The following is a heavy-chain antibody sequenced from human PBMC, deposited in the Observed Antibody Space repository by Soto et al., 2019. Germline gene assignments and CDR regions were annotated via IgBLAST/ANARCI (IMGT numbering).Heavy chain of an antibody. J-gene: IGHJ4*02. CDR3: AKHTLFSDSWYEDY. CDR1: GSSFSSCA. Sequence: PGGSLRLSCAASGSSFSSCAMSWVRQAPGKGLEWVSVISGSGRSTDYADSVKGRFTMSRDNSKNMVFLQMNSLSAEDTAVYYCAKHTLFSDSWYEDYWGQGTLVTVSS. V-gene: IGHV3-23*01. D-gene: IGHD6-13*01. CDR2: ISGSGRST.